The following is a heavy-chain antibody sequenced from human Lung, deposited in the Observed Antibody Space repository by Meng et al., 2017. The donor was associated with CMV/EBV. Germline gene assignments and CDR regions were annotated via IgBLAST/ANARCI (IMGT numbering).Heavy chain of an antibody. CDR3: ARALDTAMVTFDY. CDR1: GGSISSGDYY. D-gene: IGHD5-18*01. J-gene: IGHJ4*02. Sequence: QVQESGPGLVKPSQTLSLTCTVSGGSISSGDYYWSWIRQPPGKGLEWIGYIYYSGSTYYNPSLKSRVTISVDTSKNQFSLKLSSVTAADTAVYYCARALDTAMVTFDYWGQGTLVTVSS. V-gene: IGHV4-30-4*08. CDR2: IYYSGST.